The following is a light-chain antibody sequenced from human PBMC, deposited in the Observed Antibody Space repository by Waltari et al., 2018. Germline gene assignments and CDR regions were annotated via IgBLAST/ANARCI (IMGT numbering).Light chain of an antibody. CDR2: GAS. CDR3: QHYVRLPAT. V-gene: IGKV3-20*01. Sequence: EIVLTQSPGSLSSSQGARVNLSCRASQSVSRALAWSQQKPGQAPRLLIFGASNRATGIPDRLSGSGSETDFSLTISRLEPEDFAVYYCQHYVRLPATFGRGTKVEIK. CDR1: QSVSRA. J-gene: IGKJ1*01.